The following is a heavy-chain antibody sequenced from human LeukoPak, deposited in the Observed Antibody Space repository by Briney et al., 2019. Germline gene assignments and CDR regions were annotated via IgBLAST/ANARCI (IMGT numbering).Heavy chain of an antibody. CDR1: GFTFSDYS. Sequence: PGGSLRLSCAASGFTFSDYSMNWVRQAPGKGLVWVSRINSDGSSTSYADSVKGRFTISRDNAKNTLYLQMNSLRAEDTAVYYCATAYCGGDCSGYWGQGTLVTVSS. CDR3: ATAYCGGDCSGY. J-gene: IGHJ4*02. D-gene: IGHD2-21*01. V-gene: IGHV3-74*01. CDR2: INSDGSST.